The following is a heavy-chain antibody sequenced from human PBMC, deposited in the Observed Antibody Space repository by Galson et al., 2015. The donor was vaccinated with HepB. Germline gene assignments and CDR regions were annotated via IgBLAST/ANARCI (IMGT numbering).Heavy chain of an antibody. CDR3: ARAGGYCSSTSCYRRGGYWYFDL. D-gene: IGHD2-2*02. CDR2: IIPIFGTA. V-gene: IGHV1-69*13. J-gene: IGHJ2*01. Sequence: SVKVSCKASGYTFTSYGISWVRQAPGQGLEWMGGIIPIFGTANYAQKFQGRVTITADESTSTAYMELSSLRSEDTAVYYCARAGGYCSSTSCYRRGGYWYFDLWGRGTLVTVSS. CDR1: GYTFTSYG.